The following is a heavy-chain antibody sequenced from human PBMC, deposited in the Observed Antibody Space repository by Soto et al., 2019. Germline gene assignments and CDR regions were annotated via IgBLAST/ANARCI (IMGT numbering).Heavy chain of an antibody. D-gene: IGHD3-10*01. Sequence: QVQLVESGGGVVQPGRSLRLSCAASGFTFSSYGMHWVRQAPGKGLEWVAVIWYDGSNKYYADSVKGRFTISRDNSKNTLYLQMNSLRAEDTAMYYCARDGYYYGSGSYYSDYYFDYWGQGTLVTVSS. J-gene: IGHJ4*02. CDR2: IWYDGSNK. V-gene: IGHV3-33*01. CDR3: ARDGYYYGSGSYYSDYYFDY. CDR1: GFTFSSYG.